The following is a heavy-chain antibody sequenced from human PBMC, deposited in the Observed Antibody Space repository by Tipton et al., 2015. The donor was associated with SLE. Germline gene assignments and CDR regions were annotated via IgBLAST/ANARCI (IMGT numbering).Heavy chain of an antibody. Sequence: TLSLTCTVSGGSINSGSYYWSWIRQPAGKGLEWIGYVSSSARTNYNPSLKSRVTISVDTSKNQFSLKLSSVTAADTAVYYCARGARFGELFLFDYWGQGTLVTVSS. CDR2: VSSSART. J-gene: IGHJ4*02. CDR1: GGSINSGSYY. V-gene: IGHV4-61*10. D-gene: IGHD3-10*01. CDR3: ARGARFGELFLFDY.